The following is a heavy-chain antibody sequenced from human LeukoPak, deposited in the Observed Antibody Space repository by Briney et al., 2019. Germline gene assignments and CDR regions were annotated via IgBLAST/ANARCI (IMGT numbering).Heavy chain of an antibody. CDR1: GYRFTSYW. Sequence: GEALKISFKGSGYRFTSYWIGWVRPMPGKGVEWMGIIYPGDSDTRYSPSFQGQVNISADKSISTAYLQWSSLKASDTAMYYCARHRITGTTLSWFDPWGQGTLVTVSS. CDR3: ARHRITGTTLSWFDP. CDR2: IYPGDSDT. V-gene: IGHV5-51*01. J-gene: IGHJ5*02. D-gene: IGHD1-20*01.